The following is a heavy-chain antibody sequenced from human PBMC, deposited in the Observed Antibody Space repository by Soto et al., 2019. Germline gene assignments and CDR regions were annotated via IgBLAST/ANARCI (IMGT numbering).Heavy chain of an antibody. V-gene: IGHV1-69*12. CDR2: IIPIFGTA. CDR3: ARDPETRLEGYYYGMDV. Sequence: QVQLVQSGAEVKKPGSSVKVSCKASGGTFSSYAISWVRQAPGQGLEWMGGIIPIFGTANYAQKFQGRVTITADESTSTADMELSSLRSEDTAVYYCARDPETRLEGYYYGMDVWGQGTTVTVSS. J-gene: IGHJ6*02. D-gene: IGHD1-1*01. CDR1: GGTFSSYA.